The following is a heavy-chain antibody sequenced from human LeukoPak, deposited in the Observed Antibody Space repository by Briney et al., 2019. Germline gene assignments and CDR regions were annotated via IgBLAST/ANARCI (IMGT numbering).Heavy chain of an antibody. Sequence: AISGSGDGTYYADSVKGRFTISRDNSKNTLYLQTNSLRAEDTAVYYCAKEGVDCSGGSCYYGYYYMDVWGKGTTVTVSS. CDR3: AKEGVDCSGGSCYYGYYYMDV. V-gene: IGHV3-23*01. D-gene: IGHD2-15*01. CDR2: ISGSGDGT. J-gene: IGHJ6*03.